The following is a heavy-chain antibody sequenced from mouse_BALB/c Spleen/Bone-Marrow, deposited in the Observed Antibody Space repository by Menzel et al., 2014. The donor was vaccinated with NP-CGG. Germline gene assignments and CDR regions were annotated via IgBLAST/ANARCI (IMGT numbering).Heavy chain of an antibody. CDR2: INPHNVGT. V-gene: IGHV1-26*01. D-gene: IGHD1-1*01. CDR3: ARGGYYEALSY. CDR1: GYSFTGYA. J-gene: IGHJ2*01. Sequence: VQLQQSGPELVKPGASMKISCKASGYSFTGYAINWVKQSHGKTLEWIGLINPHNVGTSYNQKFKGKATLTVDKSSSTAYMELLSRTSEDSAVYYCARGGYYEALSYWGQGTTLPVSS.